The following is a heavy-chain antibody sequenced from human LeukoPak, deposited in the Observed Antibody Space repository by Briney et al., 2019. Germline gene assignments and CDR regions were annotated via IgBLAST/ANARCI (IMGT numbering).Heavy chain of an antibody. CDR2: INPSGGST. CDR1: GYTFTSYY. CDR3: ARVPWIQLCGMDV. V-gene: IGHV1-46*01. J-gene: IGHJ6*02. D-gene: IGHD5-18*01. Sequence: ASVKVSCKASGYTFTSYYMHWVRQAPGQGLEWMGIINPSGGSTGYAQKFQGRVTVTRDTSTSTVYMELSSLRSEDTAVYYCARVPWIQLCGMDVWGQGTTVTVSS.